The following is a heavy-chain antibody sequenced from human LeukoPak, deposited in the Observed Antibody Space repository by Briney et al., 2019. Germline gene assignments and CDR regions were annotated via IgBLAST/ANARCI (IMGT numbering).Heavy chain of an antibody. Sequence: SETLSLTCSVSGGSISSYYWSWIRQFPGKGLEWIGYIYYSGNTNYNPSLKSRVTISIDTSKNHFSLNLSSMTAADTAVYYCARVGYSYGLDYWGQGTLVTVSS. D-gene: IGHD5-18*01. V-gene: IGHV4-59*01. CDR2: IYYSGNT. CDR1: GGSISSYY. J-gene: IGHJ4*02. CDR3: ARVGYSYGLDY.